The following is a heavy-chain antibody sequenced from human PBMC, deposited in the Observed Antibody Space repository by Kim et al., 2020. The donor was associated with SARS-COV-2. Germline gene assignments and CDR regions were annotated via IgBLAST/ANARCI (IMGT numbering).Heavy chain of an antibody. D-gene: IGHD3-3*01. J-gene: IGHJ4*02. Sequence: SLRLSCTGSGFTFGDYAMSWVRQAPGKGLEWVGFIRTKAYGGTTEYAASVKGRFTISRDDSKSIAYLQMNSLKTEDTAVYYCTKDDFWSGYHDYWGQGTLVTVSS. CDR2: IRTKAYGGTT. CDR3: TKDDFWSGYHDY. V-gene: IGHV3-49*04. CDR1: GFTFGDYA.